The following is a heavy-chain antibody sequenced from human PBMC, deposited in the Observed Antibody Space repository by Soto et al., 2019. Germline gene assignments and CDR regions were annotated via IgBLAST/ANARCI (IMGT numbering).Heavy chain of an antibody. D-gene: IGHD3-9*01. V-gene: IGHV4-59*01. Sequence: QVQLQESGPGLVKPSETLSLTCTVSGGSISSYYWSWIRQPPGKGLEWIGYIYYSGSTNYNPSLKSRVTISVDTSKNQFSLKLSSVTAADTAVYYCARDTWDYDILTGTYYYGMDVWGQGTTVTVSS. CDR1: GGSISSYY. CDR3: ARDTWDYDILTGTYYYGMDV. CDR2: IYYSGST. J-gene: IGHJ6*02.